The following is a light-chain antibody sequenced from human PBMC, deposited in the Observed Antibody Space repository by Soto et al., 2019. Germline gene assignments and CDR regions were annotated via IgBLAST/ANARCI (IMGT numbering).Light chain of an antibody. Sequence: EIVLTQSPGTLSLSPGDRDALSCRTTQILNGGSLAWYQVKPGQAPRLLMYDSSIRAAGVPNRFSGSGSGTDFTLTISRLETEDFAVYYCQLYGSSPELTFGGGTKVDIK. CDR1: QILNGGS. J-gene: IGKJ4*01. V-gene: IGKV3-20*01. CDR2: DSS. CDR3: QLYGSSPELT.